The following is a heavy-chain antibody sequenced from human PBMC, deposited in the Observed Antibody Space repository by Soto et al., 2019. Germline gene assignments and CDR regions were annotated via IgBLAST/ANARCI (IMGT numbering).Heavy chain of an antibody. CDR2: IIPIFGTA. D-gene: IGHD3-22*01. J-gene: IGHJ5*02. Sequence: SVKVSCKASGGTFSSYAISWVRQAPGQGLEWMGGIIPIFGTANYAQKFQGRVTITADESTSTAYMELSSLRSEDTAVYYCARETGGDSWCGYYYWFAPWGQGSLVTVSS. CDR3: ARETGGDSWCGYYYWFAP. V-gene: IGHV1-69*13. CDR1: GGTFSSYA.